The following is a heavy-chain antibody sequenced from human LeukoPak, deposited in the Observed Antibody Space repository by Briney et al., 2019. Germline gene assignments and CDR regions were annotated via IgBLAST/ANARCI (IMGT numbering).Heavy chain of an antibody. J-gene: IGHJ1*01. Sequence: GASVKVSCKGSGYTFTSYGISWVRQAPGQGLEWMGWISAYNGNTNYAQKLQGRVTMTTDTSTSTAYMELRSLRSDDTAVYYCARDTYCDSTSCRFTQVQYWGQGTLVTVSP. CDR1: GYTFTSYG. D-gene: IGHD2-2*01. CDR2: ISAYNGNT. V-gene: IGHV1-18*04. CDR3: ARDTYCDSTSCRFTQVQY.